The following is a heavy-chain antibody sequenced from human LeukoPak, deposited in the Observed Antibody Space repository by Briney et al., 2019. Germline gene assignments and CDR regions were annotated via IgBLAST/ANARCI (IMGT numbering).Heavy chain of an antibody. Sequence: SETLSLTCTVSGGSISSSSYYWGWIRQPPGKGLEWIGSIYYSGSTYYNPSLKSRVTISVDTSKNHFSLKLSSVTAADTTVYYCARGRSSSGWSRYYMDVWGKGTTVTVSS. D-gene: IGHD6-19*01. CDR1: GGSISSSSYY. V-gene: IGHV4-39*07. CDR2: IYYSGST. CDR3: ARGRSSSGWSRYYMDV. J-gene: IGHJ6*03.